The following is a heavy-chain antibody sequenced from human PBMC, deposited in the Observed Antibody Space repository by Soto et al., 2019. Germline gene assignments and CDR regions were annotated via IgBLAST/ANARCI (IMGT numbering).Heavy chain of an antibody. D-gene: IGHD2-15*01. V-gene: IGHV3-48*03. CDR1: GITFSNYE. CDR3: ARYCSGAGCYDGNMDV. Sequence: EVQLVESGGGLVQPGGSLRLSCAASGITFSNYEMNWVRQAPGKGLEWVSYISSRGGTVYYADSVKGRFSVSRDNAKNSLYLQMNSLRVEDTAVYYCARYCSGAGCYDGNMDVWGQGTTVTVSS. J-gene: IGHJ6*02. CDR2: ISSRGGTV.